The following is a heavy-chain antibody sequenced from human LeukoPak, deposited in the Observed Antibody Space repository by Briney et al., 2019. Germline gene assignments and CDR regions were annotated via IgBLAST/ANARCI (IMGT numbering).Heavy chain of an antibody. CDR1: GFTFSSYG. CDR2: IRYDGSNK. V-gene: IGHV3-30*02. CDR3: ASSWGSAIDF. J-gene: IGHJ4*02. D-gene: IGHD3-16*01. Sequence: GGSLRLSCAASGFTFSSYGMHWVRQAPGKGLEWVAFIRYDGSNKYYADSVKGRFTISTDNAKNSLYLQMTSLRAEDTAVYYCASSWGSAIDFWGQGTLVTVSS.